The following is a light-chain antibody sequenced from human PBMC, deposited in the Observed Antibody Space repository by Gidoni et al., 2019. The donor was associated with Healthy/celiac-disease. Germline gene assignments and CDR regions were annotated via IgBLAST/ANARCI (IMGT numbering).Light chain of an antibody. Sequence: EIVLTQSPATLSLSPGERATLSCRASQSVSSYLAWYQQKPGQAPRLLIYDASNRATGIPARFSGSGSGTDFTLTIRSLEPEDFAGYYCQQRSNWPPGTFGGGTKVEIK. CDR3: QQRSNWPPGT. CDR1: QSVSSY. CDR2: DAS. V-gene: IGKV3-11*01. J-gene: IGKJ4*01.